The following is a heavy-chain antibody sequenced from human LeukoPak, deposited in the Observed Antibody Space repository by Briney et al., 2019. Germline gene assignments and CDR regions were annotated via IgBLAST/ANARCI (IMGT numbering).Heavy chain of an antibody. CDR1: GGSISSYY. CDR2: IYTSGST. D-gene: IGHD3-22*01. J-gene: IGHJ6*03. CDR3: ARHRYYYDSSGYYYYYYYMDV. Sequence: PSETLSLTCTVSGGSISSYYWSWIRQPAGKGLEWIGRIYTSGSTNYNPSLKSRVTMSVDTSKNQFSLKLSSVTAADTAVYYCARHRYYYDSSGYYYYYYYMDVWGKGTTVTISS. V-gene: IGHV4-4*07.